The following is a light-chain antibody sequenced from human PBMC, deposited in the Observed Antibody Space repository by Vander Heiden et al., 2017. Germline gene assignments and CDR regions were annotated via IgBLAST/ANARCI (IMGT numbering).Light chain of an antibody. CDR1: QSIGRS. Sequence: EIVLTQSPAFQSVTPKQKVIITCRASQSIGRSIHWDQQKPDKSPKRIIKYASQSFSGVPSRFSGSGSGTDFTLTINSLEPEDAATYYCHQSFNTPYTFGPGSKLEIK. V-gene: IGKV6-21*01. CDR2: YAS. J-gene: IGKJ2*01. CDR3: HQSFNTPYT.